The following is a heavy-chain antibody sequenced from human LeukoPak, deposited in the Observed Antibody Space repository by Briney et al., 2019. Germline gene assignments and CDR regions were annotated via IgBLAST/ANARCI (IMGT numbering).Heavy chain of an antibody. D-gene: IGHD4-17*01. J-gene: IGHJ3*01. CDR3: ARIVWAYGDYDVYYAFDL. V-gene: IGHV4-34*01. CDR2: INHSGST. CDR1: GGSFSGYC. Sequence: SETLSLTCAVYGGSFSGYCWSWIRQPPGKGLEWIGEINHSGSTNYNPSLKSRVTISVDTSKNQFSLKLSSVTAADTAVYYCARIVWAYGDYDVYYAFDLWGQGTMVTVSS.